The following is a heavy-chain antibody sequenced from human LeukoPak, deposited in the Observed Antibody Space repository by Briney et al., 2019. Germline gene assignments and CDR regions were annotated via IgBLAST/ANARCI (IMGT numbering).Heavy chain of an antibody. D-gene: IGHD6-6*01. Sequence: GRSLRLSCAASGFTFSSYGMHWVRQAPGKGLEWVAVIWYDGSNKYYADSVKSRFTISRDNSKNTLYLQMNSLRAEDTAVYYCAREYSSSGYYYGMDVWGQGTTVTVSS. J-gene: IGHJ6*02. CDR3: AREYSSSGYYYGMDV. V-gene: IGHV3-33*01. CDR2: IWYDGSNK. CDR1: GFTFSSYG.